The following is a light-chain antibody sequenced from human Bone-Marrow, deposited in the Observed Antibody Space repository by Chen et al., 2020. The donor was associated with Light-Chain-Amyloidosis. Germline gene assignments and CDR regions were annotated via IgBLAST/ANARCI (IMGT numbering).Light chain of an antibody. J-gene: IGKJ4*01. Sequence: ILLTQSPDSLAVSLGERATINCKSSQSVLSSSNNRYYLAWIQQRPGQPPTLLISWASTRESGVPERFSGSGSGTEFTLTISSLQAEDVAMYYWLQYHSAPLTFGGGTKVEIK. V-gene: IGKV4-1*01. CDR3: LQYHSAPLT. CDR2: WAS. CDR1: QSVLSSSNNRYY.